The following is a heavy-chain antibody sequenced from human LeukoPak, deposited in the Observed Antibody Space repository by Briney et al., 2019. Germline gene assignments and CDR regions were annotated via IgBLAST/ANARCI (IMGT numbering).Heavy chain of an antibody. Sequence: SETLSLTCAVYGGPFSGYYWSWIRQPPRKGLEWIGEINHSGSTNYNPSLKSRVTISVDTSKNQFSLKLSSVTAADTAVYYCARGATYYDILTGYYYRYSYFDYWGQGTLVTVSS. CDR2: INHSGST. D-gene: IGHD3-9*01. V-gene: IGHV4-34*01. CDR3: ARGATYYDILTGYYYRYSYFDY. J-gene: IGHJ4*02. CDR1: GGPFSGYY.